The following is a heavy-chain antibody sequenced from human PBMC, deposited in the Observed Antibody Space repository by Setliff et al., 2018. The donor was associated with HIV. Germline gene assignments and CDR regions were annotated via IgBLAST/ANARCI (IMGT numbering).Heavy chain of an antibody. CDR2: IYYSGST. J-gene: IGHJ4*02. CDR1: GGSISSFY. V-gene: IGHV4-59*08. D-gene: IGHD3-22*01. CDR3: ASCRRSTHCSGYYSYSHYFDY. Sequence: LSLTCTVSGGSISSFYWSWIRQPPGKGLEWIGYIYYSGSTNYNPSLKSRVTISVDTSKNQFSLKLSSVTAADTAVYYCASCRRSTHCSGYYSYSHYFDYWGQGTLVTVSS.